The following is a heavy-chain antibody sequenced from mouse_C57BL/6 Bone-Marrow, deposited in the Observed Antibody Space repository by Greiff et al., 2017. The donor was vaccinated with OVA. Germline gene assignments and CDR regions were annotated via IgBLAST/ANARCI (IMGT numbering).Heavy chain of an antibody. D-gene: IGHD1-1*01. CDR3: TLYSGRDY. J-gene: IGHJ2*01. Sequence: EVKLVESGAELVRPGASVKLSCTASGFNIKDDYMHWVKQRPEQGLEWIGWIDPENGDTEYASKFQGKATITADTSSNTAYLQLSSLTSEDTAVYYCTLYSGRDYWGQGTTLTVSS. CDR2: IDPENGDT. CDR1: GFNIKDDY. V-gene: IGHV14-4*01.